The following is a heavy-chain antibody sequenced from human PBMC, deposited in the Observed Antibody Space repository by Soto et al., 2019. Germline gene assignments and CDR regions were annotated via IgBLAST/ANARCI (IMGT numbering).Heavy chain of an antibody. CDR3: AHTGLFEVYYGMDV. CDR2: IYWDDDK. J-gene: IGHJ6*02. D-gene: IGHD3-10*02. V-gene: IGHV2-5*02. CDR1: GFSLSTSGVG. Sequence: QITLKESGPTLVKPTQTLTLTCTFSGFSLSTSGVGVGWIRQPPGKALEWLALIYWDDDKRYSPSLKSRLTTTKSTXXNQVVLTMTNMDPVDTATYYCAHTGLFEVYYGMDVWGQGTTVTVSS.